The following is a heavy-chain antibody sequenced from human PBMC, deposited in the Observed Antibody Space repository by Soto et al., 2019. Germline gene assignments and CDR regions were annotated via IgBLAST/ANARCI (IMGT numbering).Heavy chain of an antibody. CDR2: ISAYNGNT. CDR3: AREEYCSSTRCLTYYYYGMDV. CDR1: GYTFTSYG. D-gene: IGHD2-2*01. J-gene: IGHJ6*02. V-gene: IGHV1-18*01. Sequence: QVQLVQSGAEVKKPGASVKVSCKASGYTFTSYGISWVRQAPGQGLEWMGWISAYNGNTNYAQKLQGRVTMTTDTSTSTAYMELSSLRSDDTALYYCAREEYCSSTRCLTYYYYGMDVWGQGTTVTVSS.